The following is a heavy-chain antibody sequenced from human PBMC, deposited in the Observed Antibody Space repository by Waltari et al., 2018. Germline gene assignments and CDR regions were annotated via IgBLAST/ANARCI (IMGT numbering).Heavy chain of an antibody. CDR3: ARDPNPKFDY. Sequence: EVQLVEYGGGLVQPGGSLRLSCESSEFPFSNYWMAWVRQAPGQGLVWVSRMNSEGSTTNYADSVRGRFTISRDNAKNTLHLQMNSLRAEDTAVYYCARDPNPKFDYWGQGTLVTVSS. D-gene: IGHD7-27*01. J-gene: IGHJ4*02. CDR1: EFPFSNYW. CDR2: MNSEGSTT. V-gene: IGHV3-74*01.